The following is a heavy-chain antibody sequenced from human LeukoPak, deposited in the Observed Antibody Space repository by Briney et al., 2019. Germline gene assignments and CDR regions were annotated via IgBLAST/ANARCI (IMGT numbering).Heavy chain of an antibody. CDR1: GYTFTSYA. Sequence: ASVKVSCKASGYTFTSYAMNWVRQAPGQGLEWMGWISAYNGNTNYAQKLQGRVTMTTDTSTSTAYMELRSLRSEDTAFYYCATDHSMANTAWWFDPWGQGTLVTVSS. D-gene: IGHD5-24*01. V-gene: IGHV1-18*01. CDR3: ATDHSMANTAWWFDP. CDR2: ISAYNGNT. J-gene: IGHJ5*02.